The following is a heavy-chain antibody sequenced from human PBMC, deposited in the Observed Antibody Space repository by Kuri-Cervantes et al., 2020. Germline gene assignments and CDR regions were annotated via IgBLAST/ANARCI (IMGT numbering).Heavy chain of an antibody. D-gene: IGHD6-13*01. CDR2: IYPGDSDT. V-gene: IGHV5-51*01. J-gene: IGHJ4*02. CDR1: GYSFTSYW. Sequence: ETLSLTCKGSGYSFTSYWIGWVRQMPGKGLEWMGIIYPGDSDTRYSPSFQGQVTISADKSISTAYLQWSSLKASDTAMYYCARHVFLSSSAFDYWGQGTLVTVSS. CDR3: ARHVFLSSSAFDY.